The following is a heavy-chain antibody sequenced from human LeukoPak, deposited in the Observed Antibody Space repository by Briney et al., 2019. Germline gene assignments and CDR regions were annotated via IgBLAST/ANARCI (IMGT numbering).Heavy chain of an antibody. V-gene: IGHV1-18*01. CDR2: ISAYNGNT. CDR3: ARTHSSGTYYYYYYMDV. D-gene: IGHD3-22*01. CDR1: GYTFTSYG. Sequence: GASVKVSCKASGYTFTSYGISWVRQAPGQGLEWMGWISAYNGNTNYAQKFQGRVTITRNTSISTAYMELSSLRSEDTAVYFCARTHSSGTYYYYYYMDVWGKGTTVTVSS. J-gene: IGHJ6*03.